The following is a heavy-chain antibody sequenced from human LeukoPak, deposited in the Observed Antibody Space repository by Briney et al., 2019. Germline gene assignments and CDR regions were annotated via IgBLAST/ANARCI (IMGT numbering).Heavy chain of an antibody. CDR3: ARSGYSDC. D-gene: IGHD4-23*01. CDR1: GGSFSGYY. Sequence: PSETLSLTCAVYGGSFSGYYWSWIRQPPGKGLEWTGEINHSGSTNYNPSLKSRVTISVDTSKNQFSLKLSSVTAADTAVYYCARSGYSDCWGQGTLVTVSS. V-gene: IGHV4-34*01. CDR2: INHSGST. J-gene: IGHJ4*02.